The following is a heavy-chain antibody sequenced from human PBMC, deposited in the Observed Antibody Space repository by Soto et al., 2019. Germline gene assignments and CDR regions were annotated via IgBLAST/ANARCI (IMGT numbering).Heavy chain of an antibody. V-gene: IGHV6-1*01. D-gene: IGHD6-19*01. CDR1: GDSVSSNSAA. CDR2: TYYRSKWYN. CDR3: AREYSSGWYFRSNDAFDI. Sequence: KQSQTLSLTCAISGDSVSSNSAAWNWIRQSPSRGLEWLGRTYYRSKWYNDYAVSVKSRITINPDTSKNQFSLQLNSVTPEDTAVYYCAREYSSGWYFRSNDAFDIWGQGTMVTVSS. J-gene: IGHJ3*02.